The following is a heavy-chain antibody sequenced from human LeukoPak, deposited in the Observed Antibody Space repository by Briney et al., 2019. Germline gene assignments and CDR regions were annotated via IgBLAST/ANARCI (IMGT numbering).Heavy chain of an antibody. V-gene: IGHV3-30*04. Sequence: GRSLRLSCAASGFTFSSYAMHWVRQAPGKGLEWVAVISYDGSNKYYADSVKGRFTISRDNSKNTLYLQMNSLRAEDTAVYYCARDWARRDYDILTGYFAGYWGQGTLVTASS. CDR1: GFTFSSYA. CDR3: ARDWARRDYDILTGYFAGY. D-gene: IGHD3-9*01. J-gene: IGHJ4*02. CDR2: ISYDGSNK.